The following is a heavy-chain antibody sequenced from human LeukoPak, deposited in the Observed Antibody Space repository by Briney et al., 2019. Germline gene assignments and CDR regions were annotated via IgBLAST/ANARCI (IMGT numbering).Heavy chain of an antibody. CDR1: GFTFSSDG. CDR3: ATFPTAGVKSFEN. J-gene: IGHJ4*02. V-gene: IGHV3-21*01. CDR2: ISPDSTFI. D-gene: IGHD3-16*02. Sequence: GGSLRLSCAGSGFTFSSDGMNWVREAPGKGLECVSSISPDSTFIPQADSVKGRFTISRDNAKNSLYLQMESLRGEDTAVYYCATFPTAGVKSFENWGQGTMVTVSS.